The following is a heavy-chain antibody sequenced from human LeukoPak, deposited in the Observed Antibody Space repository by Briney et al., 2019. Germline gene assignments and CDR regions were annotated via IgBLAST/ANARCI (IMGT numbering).Heavy chain of an antibody. CDR2: IKQDGSEK. J-gene: IGHJ1*01. V-gene: IGHV3-7*01. CDR1: GFTFSHYW. Sequence: GGSLRLSCAASGFTFSHYWMSWVRQAPGKGLEWVANIKQDGSEKYYVDSVKGRFTISRDNAKNSLYLQMNGLRAEDTAVYYCAADSSGYYWAFWRQGTLVTVSS. D-gene: IGHD3-22*01. CDR3: AADSSGYYWAF.